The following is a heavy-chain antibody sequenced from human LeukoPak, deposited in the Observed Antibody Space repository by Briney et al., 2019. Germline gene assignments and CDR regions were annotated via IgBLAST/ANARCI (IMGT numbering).Heavy chain of an antibody. Sequence: GGSLRLSCAASGFTFSSYSMNWVRQAPGKGLEWVSSISSSSSYIYYADSVKGRFTISRDNAKNSLYLQMNSLRAEDTAVYYCAKLSKQQPTDYWGQGTLVTVSS. D-gene: IGHD1/OR15-1a*01. V-gene: IGHV3-21*01. CDR2: ISSSSSYI. CDR3: AKLSKQQPTDY. J-gene: IGHJ4*02. CDR1: GFTFSSYS.